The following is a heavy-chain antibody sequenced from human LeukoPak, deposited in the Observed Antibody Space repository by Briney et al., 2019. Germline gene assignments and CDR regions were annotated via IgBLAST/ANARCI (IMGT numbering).Heavy chain of an antibody. CDR1: GGSFSGYY. Sequence: SETLSLTCAVYGGSFSGYYWSWIRQPPGKGLEWIGEINHSGSTNYNPSLKSRVTISVDTSKNQFSLKLSSVTAADTAVYYCATFTQTTIDYYGMDVWGQGTTVTVSS. J-gene: IGHJ6*02. D-gene: IGHD4-11*01. V-gene: IGHV4-34*01. CDR2: INHSGST. CDR3: ATFTQTTIDYYGMDV.